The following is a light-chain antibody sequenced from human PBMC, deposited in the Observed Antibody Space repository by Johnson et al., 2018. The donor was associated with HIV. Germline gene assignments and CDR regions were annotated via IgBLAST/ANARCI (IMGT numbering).Light chain of an antibody. CDR1: SSNIGNNY. CDR3: GTWDSSLSAGV. V-gene: IGLV1-51*02. J-gene: IGLJ1*01. Sequence: QSVLTQPPSVSAAPGQKVTISCSGSSSNIGNNYVSWYQQLPGTAPKLLIYENNKRPSGIPDRFSGSKSGTSATLGITGLQTGDAADYYCGTWDSSLSAGVFGTGTTVTVL. CDR2: ENN.